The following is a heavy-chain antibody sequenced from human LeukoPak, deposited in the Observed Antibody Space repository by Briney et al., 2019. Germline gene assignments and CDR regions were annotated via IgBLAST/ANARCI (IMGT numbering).Heavy chain of an antibody. CDR1: GGSISSSSYY. J-gene: IGHJ1*01. CDR2: IYYSGST. Sequence: SETLSLTCTVSGGSISSSSYYWGWIRQPPGKGLEWIGSIYYSGSTYYNPSLKSRATISVDTSKNQFSLKLSSVTAADTAVYYCARSLVGVLLWFGELSPEYFQHWGQGTLVTVSS. V-gene: IGHV4-39*01. CDR3: ARSLVGVLLWFGELSPEYFQH. D-gene: IGHD3-10*01.